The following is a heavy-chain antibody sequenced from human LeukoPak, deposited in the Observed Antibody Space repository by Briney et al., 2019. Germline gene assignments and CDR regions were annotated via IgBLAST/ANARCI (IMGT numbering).Heavy chain of an antibody. CDR1: GGSISSSSYY. J-gene: IGHJ4*02. CDR2: IYYSGST. D-gene: IGHD2-2*01. Sequence: PSETLSLTCTVSGGSISSSSYYWGWIRQPPGKGLEWIGSIYYSGSTYYNPSLKSRVTISVDTSKNQFSLKLSSVTAADTAVYYCASLIVVPATHYFDYWGQGTLVTVSS. V-gene: IGHV4-39*01. CDR3: ASLIVVPATHYFDY.